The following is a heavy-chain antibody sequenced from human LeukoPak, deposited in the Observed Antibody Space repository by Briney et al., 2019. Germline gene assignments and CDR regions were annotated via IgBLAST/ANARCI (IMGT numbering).Heavy chain of an antibody. CDR3: ARDIDDYGDFYFDY. Sequence: GGSLRLSCAASGFTFSSYWMSWVRQAPGKGLEWVANIKQDGSEKYYVDSVKGRFTISRDNAKNSLYLQMNSLRAKDTAVYYCARDIDDYGDFYFDYWGQGTLVTVSS. J-gene: IGHJ4*02. D-gene: IGHD4-17*01. CDR1: GFTFSSYW. CDR2: IKQDGSEK. V-gene: IGHV3-7*01.